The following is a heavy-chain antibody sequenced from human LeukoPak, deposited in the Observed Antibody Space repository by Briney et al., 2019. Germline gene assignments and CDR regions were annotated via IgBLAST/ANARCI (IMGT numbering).Heavy chain of an antibody. CDR2: IIPIFGRA. CDR3: ARVFARSGEISGSYFYY. D-gene: IGHD1-26*01. CDR1: GGTFGSYA. J-gene: IGHJ4*02. V-gene: IGHV1-69*05. Sequence: SVKVSCKASGGTFGSYAINWVRQAPGQGPEWMGGIIPIFGRANYAQKFQGRVTMTTDESTSTAYMELSSLRSEDTAVYYCARVFARSGEISGSYFYYWGQGTLVTVSS.